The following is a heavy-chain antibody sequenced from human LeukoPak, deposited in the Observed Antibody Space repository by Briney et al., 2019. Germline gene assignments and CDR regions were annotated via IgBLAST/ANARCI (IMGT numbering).Heavy chain of an antibody. Sequence: PSETLSLTCTVSGGSISSGGYYWSWIRQPPGKGLEWIGYIYYSGSTNYNPSLKSRVTISVDTSKNQFSLKLSSVTAADTAVYYCASRGWYSPSDAFGIWGQGTMVTVSS. J-gene: IGHJ3*02. D-gene: IGHD6-19*01. V-gene: IGHV4-61*08. CDR3: ASRGWYSPSDAFGI. CDR2: IYYSGST. CDR1: GGSISSGGYY.